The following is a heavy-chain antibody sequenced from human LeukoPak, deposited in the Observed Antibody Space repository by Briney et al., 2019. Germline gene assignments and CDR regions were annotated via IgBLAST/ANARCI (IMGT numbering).Heavy chain of an antibody. CDR1: GFTFGSYA. D-gene: IGHD2-2*01. CDR2: TSSSSSYI. J-gene: IGHJ4*02. Sequence: GGSLRLSCAASGFTFGSYAMYWVRQAPGKGLEWVSSTSSSSSYIYYADSVKGRFTISRDNAKNSLYLQMNSLRAEDTAVYYCAREGYCSSTSCFSEGDFDYWGQGALVTVSS. CDR3: AREGYCSSTSCFSEGDFDY. V-gene: IGHV3-21*01.